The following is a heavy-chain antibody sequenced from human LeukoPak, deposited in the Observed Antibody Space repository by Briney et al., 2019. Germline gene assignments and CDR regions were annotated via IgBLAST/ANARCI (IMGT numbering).Heavy chain of an antibody. Sequence: GRSLRLSCAASGFTFSSYSMNWVRQAPGKGLEWVSYISSSSSTIYYADSVKGRFTISRDNAKNSLYLQMNSLRAEDTAVYYCARQFGSNLGPAFDYWGQGTLVTVSS. CDR3: ARQFGSNLGPAFDY. CDR1: GFTFSSYS. V-gene: IGHV3-48*01. D-gene: IGHD2-2*01. CDR2: ISSSSSTI. J-gene: IGHJ4*02.